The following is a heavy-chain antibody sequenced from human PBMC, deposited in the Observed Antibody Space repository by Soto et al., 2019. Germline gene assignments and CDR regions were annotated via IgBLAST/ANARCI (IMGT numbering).Heavy chain of an antibody. CDR2: ISGSGGST. J-gene: IGHJ2*01. CDR1: GFTFSSYA. Sequence: EVQLLESGGGLVQPGGSLRLSCAASGFTFSSYAMSWVRQAPGKGLEWVSAISGSGGSTYYADSVKGRFTISRDSSKNTLYLQMNSLRAEDTAVYFCAKDRLGYCRGVSCYSYWYFDLWGRGTLVTVSS. CDR3: AKDRLGYCRGVSCYSYWYFDL. D-gene: IGHD2-15*01. V-gene: IGHV3-23*01.